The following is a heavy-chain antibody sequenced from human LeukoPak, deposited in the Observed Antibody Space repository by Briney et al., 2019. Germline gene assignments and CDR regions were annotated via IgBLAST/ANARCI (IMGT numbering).Heavy chain of an antibody. CDR3: ARERPDYYYYMDV. D-gene: IGHD1-14*01. Sequence: SGGSLRLSCAASGFTFSDYYMSWIRQAPGKGLEWVSYISSSGSTIYHADSVKGRFTISRDNAKNSLYLQMNSLRAEDTAVYYCARERPDYYYYMDVWGKGTTVTVSS. CDR1: GFTFSDYY. V-gene: IGHV3-11*04. CDR2: ISSSGSTI. J-gene: IGHJ6*03.